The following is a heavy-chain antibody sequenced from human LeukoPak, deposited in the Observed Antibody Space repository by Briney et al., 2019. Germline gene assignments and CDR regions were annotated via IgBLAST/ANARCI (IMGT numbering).Heavy chain of an antibody. J-gene: IGHJ5*02. CDR1: GFTVSSNY. CDR2: ISGSGGST. V-gene: IGHV3-23*01. CDR3: AKRNEFLGCYYPDP. D-gene: IGHD3-3*01. Sequence: HPGGSLRLSCAASGFTVSSNYMNWVRQAPGKGLEWVSAISGSGGSTYYADSVKGRFTISRDNSKNTLYLQMNSLRAEDTAVYYWAKRNEFLGCYYPDPWGQGTLVTVSS.